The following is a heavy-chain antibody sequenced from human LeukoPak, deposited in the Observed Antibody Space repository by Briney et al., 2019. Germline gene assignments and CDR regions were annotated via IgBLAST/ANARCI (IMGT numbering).Heavy chain of an antibody. D-gene: IGHD3-16*01. CDR1: GFTFSSSW. CDR3: ARDKFGGTDY. CDR2: IKQDGSEK. V-gene: IGHV3-7*01. Sequence: GGSLRLSCAASGFTFSSSWMSWVRQAPGKGLEWVANIKQDGSEKYYVDSVKGRFTISKDNAKNSLYLQMNSLRAEDTAVYYCARDKFGGTDYWGQGTLVTVSS. J-gene: IGHJ4*02.